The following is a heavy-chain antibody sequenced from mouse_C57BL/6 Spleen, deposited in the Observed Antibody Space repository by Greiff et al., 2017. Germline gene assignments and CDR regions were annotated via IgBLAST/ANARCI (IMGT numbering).Heavy chain of an antibody. V-gene: IGHV5-9-1*02. D-gene: IGHD2-4*01. J-gene: IGHJ4*01. CDR3: TRDDWGFYAMDY. CDR2: ISSGGDYI. Sequence: EVMLVESGEGLVKPGGSLKLSCAASGFTFSSYAMSWVRQTPEKRLEWVAYISSGGDYIYYADTVKGRFTISRDNARNTLYLQMSSLKSEDTAMYYCTRDDWGFYAMDYWGQGTSVTVSS. CDR1: GFTFSSYA.